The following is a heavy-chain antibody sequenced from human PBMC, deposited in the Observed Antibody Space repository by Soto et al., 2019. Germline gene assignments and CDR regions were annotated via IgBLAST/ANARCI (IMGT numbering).Heavy chain of an antibody. CDR1: GFTFSSYA. J-gene: IGHJ6*03. D-gene: IGHD2-2*01. V-gene: IGHV3-23*01. CDR2: ISGSGGST. CDR3: AKSSGRYCSSTSCYRYYYMDV. Sequence: PGGSLRLSCAASGFTFSSYAMSWVRQAPGKGLEWVSAISGSGGSTYYADSVKGRFTISRDNSKNTLYLQMNSLRAEDTAVYYCAKSSGRYCSSTSCYRYYYMDVWGKGTTVTVSS.